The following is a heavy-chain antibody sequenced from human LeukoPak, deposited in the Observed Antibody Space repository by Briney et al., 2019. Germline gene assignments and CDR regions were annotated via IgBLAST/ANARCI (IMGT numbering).Heavy chain of an antibody. D-gene: IGHD2-2*02. Sequence: GGSPRLSCAASGFTFSSYAMSWVRQAPGKGLEWVSAISGSGGSTYYADSVKGRFTISRDNSKNTLYLQMNSLRAEDTAVYYCARGRVGYCSSTSCYTFDYWGQGTLVTVSS. CDR1: GFTFSSYA. V-gene: IGHV3-23*01. CDR2: ISGSGGST. J-gene: IGHJ4*02. CDR3: ARGRVGYCSSTSCYTFDY.